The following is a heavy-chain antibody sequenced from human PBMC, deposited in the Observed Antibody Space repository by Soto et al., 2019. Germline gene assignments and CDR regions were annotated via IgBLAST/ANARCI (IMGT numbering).Heavy chain of an antibody. V-gene: IGHV5-51*01. Sequence: PGESLKISCKGSGYSFTSYWIGWVRQMPGKGLEWMGIIYPGDSDTRYSPSFQGQVTISADKSISTAYLQWSSLKASDTAMYYCAKTMVRGTVYYYGMDVWGQGTTVTVSS. D-gene: IGHD3-10*01. J-gene: IGHJ6*02. CDR1: GYSFTSYW. CDR3: AKTMVRGTVYYYGMDV. CDR2: IYPGDSDT.